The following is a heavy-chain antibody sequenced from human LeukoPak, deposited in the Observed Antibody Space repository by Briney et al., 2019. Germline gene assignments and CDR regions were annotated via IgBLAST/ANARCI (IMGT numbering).Heavy chain of an antibody. CDR1: GGSISSYY. Sequence: SETLSLTCTGTGGSISSYYWSWIRQPPGKGLEWIGYIYYSGSTNYNPSLKSRVTISVDTSKNQFSLKLSSVTAADTAVYYCARDFSGWYDYWGQGTLVTVSS. CDR2: IYYSGST. CDR3: ARDFSGWYDY. V-gene: IGHV4-59*01. D-gene: IGHD6-19*01. J-gene: IGHJ4*02.